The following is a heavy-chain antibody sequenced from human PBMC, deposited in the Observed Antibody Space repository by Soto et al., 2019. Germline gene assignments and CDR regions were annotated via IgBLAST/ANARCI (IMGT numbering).Heavy chain of an antibody. CDR1: GFTCSSYS. D-gene: IGHD2-15*01. Sequence: EVQLVESGGGLVKPGGSLRLSCAASGFTCSSYSMNWVRQAPGKGLEWVSSISSSSSYIYYADSVKGRFTISRDNAKNSLDLQMNSLRAEDTAVYYCARALDCSGGSCYPTLDCWGQGTLVTVSS. CDR3: ARALDCSGGSCYPTLDC. J-gene: IGHJ4*02. V-gene: IGHV3-21*01. CDR2: ISSSSSYI.